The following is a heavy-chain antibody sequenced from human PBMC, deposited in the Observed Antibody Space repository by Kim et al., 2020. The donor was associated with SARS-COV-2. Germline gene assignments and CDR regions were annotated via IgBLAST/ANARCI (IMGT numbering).Heavy chain of an antibody. Sequence: SVKVSCKASGGTFSSYAISWVRQAPGQGLEWMGGIIPIFGTANYAQKFQGRVTITADESTSTAYMELSSLRSEDTAVYYCARGWVYSYGIGQYYFDYWGQGTLVTVSS. V-gene: IGHV1-69*13. CDR3: ARGWVYSYGIGQYYFDY. J-gene: IGHJ4*02. CDR1: GGTFSSYA. D-gene: IGHD5-18*01. CDR2: IIPIFGTA.